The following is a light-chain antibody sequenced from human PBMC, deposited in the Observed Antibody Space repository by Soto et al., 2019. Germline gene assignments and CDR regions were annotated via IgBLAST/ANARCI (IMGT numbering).Light chain of an antibody. CDR2: GAS. Sequence: VLTQSPCTLSLSPGERATLSCRASQSVSSSKLCWYQQKTSQAPRLLIYGASSRSHGMPDRISGSGFATAFILTINSLEHADFAVYYCQQYGSSPPITFGQGTRLEIK. CDR1: QSVSSSK. V-gene: IGKV3-20*01. J-gene: IGKJ5*01. CDR3: QQYGSSPPIT.